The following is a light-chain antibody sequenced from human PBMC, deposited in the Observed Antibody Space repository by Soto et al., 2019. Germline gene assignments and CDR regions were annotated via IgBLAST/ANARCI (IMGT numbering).Light chain of an antibody. Sequence: EIVLTQSPATLSLSPGDRATLSCRASQSVRNQVAWYQQKPGQAPRLLIYDSSNRATGIPGRFSGSGSGTDFTLTISSLEPEDFAVYYGQQRSNWPWTFGQWTKLEIK. CDR3: QQRSNWPWT. J-gene: IGKJ1*01. CDR2: DSS. CDR1: QSVRNQ. V-gene: IGKV3-11*01.